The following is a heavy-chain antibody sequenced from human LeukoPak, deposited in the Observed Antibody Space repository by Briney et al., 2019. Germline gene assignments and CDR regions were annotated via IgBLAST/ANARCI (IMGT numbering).Heavy chain of an antibody. V-gene: IGHV3-53*01. CDR1: GLTVSTTY. CDR2: THSGGTT. Sequence: PGGSLRLSCTASGLTVSTTYMSWVRQAPGKGPEWVSVTHSGGTTYYVDSVKGRFTVSRDTSKNTLFLQMNSLRAEDTAVYYCARGESGDYWGQGTLVTVSS. CDR3: ARGESGDY. J-gene: IGHJ4*02.